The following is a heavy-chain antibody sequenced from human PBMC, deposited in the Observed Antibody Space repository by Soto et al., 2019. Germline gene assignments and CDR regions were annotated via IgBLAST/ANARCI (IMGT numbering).Heavy chain of an antibody. CDR3: ARSYYDFWSGYFFGY. V-gene: IGHV4-59*01. J-gene: IGHJ4*02. CDR2: IYYSGST. CDR1: GGSISSYY. Sequence: SETLSLTCTVSGGSISSYYWSWIRQPPGKGLEWIGYIYYSGSTNYNPSLKSRVTISVDTSKNQFSLKLSSVTAADTAVYYCARSYYDFWSGYFFGYWGQGTLVTVSS. D-gene: IGHD3-3*01.